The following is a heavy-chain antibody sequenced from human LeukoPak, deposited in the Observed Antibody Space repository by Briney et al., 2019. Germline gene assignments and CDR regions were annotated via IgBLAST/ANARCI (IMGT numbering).Heavy chain of an antibody. V-gene: IGHV1-2*02. D-gene: IGHD3-22*01. CDR2: INPNSGGT. CDR1: GYTFTGYY. J-gene: IGHJ5*02. CDR3: AKERDYYDRSGYGHWFDP. Sequence: ASVKVSCKASGYTFTGYYMHWVRQAPGQGLEWLGWINPNSGGTNYAQKFQGRVTMTRDTSISTAYMELSRLRSDDTAVYYCAKERDYYDRSGYGHWFDPWGQGTLVTVSS.